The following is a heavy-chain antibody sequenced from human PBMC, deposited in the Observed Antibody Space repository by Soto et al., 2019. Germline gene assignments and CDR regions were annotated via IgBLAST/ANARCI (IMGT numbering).Heavy chain of an antibody. CDR3: ASTYYYDSSRYFAFDI. CDR1: GGSISGYY. Sequence: PSGTLALTCTVSGGSISGYYWRWIGRPPGKGLEWIGYIYYSGSTNYNPSLKSRVTISVDPSKNQFSLKLSSVTAADTAVYYCASTYYYDSSRYFAFDIWGQGTVVIVSS. D-gene: IGHD3-22*01. CDR2: IYYSGST. J-gene: IGHJ3*02. V-gene: IGHV4-59*01.